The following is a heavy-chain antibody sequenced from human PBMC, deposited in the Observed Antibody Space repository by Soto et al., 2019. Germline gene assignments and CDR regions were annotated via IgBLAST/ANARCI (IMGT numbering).Heavy chain of an antibody. Sequence: GGSLRLSCAASGFTFSNYVMSWVRQAPGKGLEWVSTISDSGGSTYYADSMKGRFTISRDNSKNTVYLQMNTLRADDTAVYYCQKGFEIYGVAPIDYWGQGTLVTVSS. CDR2: ISDSGGST. V-gene: IGHV3-23*01. D-gene: IGHD3-3*01. J-gene: IGHJ4*02. CDR1: GFTFSNYV. CDR3: QKGFEIYGVAPIDY.